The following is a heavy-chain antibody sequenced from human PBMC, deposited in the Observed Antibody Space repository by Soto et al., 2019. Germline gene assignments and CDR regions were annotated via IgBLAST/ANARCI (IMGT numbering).Heavy chain of an antibody. J-gene: IGHJ4*02. CDR3: ARRYGSCFDY. CDR1: GGSISSYY. Sequence: QVQLQESGPGLVKPSETLSLTCTVSGGSISSYYWSWIRQPPGKGLEWIGYIYYSGSTNSNPTLNSRVTISVDTSKNQFSLKRSSVTAADTAVYYCARRYGSCFDYWGPGTLVTVSS. D-gene: IGHD5-18*01. V-gene: IGHV4-59*12. CDR2: IYYSGST.